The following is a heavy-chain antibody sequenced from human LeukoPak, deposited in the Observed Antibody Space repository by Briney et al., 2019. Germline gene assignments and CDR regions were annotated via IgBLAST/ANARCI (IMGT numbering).Heavy chain of an antibody. J-gene: IGHJ5*02. CDR2: IHTSGYT. Sequence: SETLSLTCIVSGGSTSTGDYYCSWLRQPAGTGLEWIGRIHTSGYTNYNPSLKSRVTMSVDTSQNQFSLKLSSVTAADTAVYFCARVLVVATISSWFDPWGQGTLVTVSS. D-gene: IGHD5-12*01. CDR3: ARVLVVATISSWFDP. CDR1: GGSTSTGDYY. V-gene: IGHV4-61*02.